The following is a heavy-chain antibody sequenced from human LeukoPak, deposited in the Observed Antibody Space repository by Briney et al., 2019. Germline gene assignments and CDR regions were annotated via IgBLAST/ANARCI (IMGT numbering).Heavy chain of an antibody. D-gene: IGHD3-22*01. CDR1: GYTLTSYD. CDR3: ARGSSGYSFYYYGMDV. V-gene: IGHV1-8*01. Sequence: GASVKVSCKASGYTLTSYDINWVRQATGQGLEWMGWMNPNSGNTGYAQKFQGRVTMTRNTSISTAYMELSSLRSEDTAVYYCARGSSGYSFYYYGMDVWGQGTTVTVSS. CDR2: MNPNSGNT. J-gene: IGHJ6*02.